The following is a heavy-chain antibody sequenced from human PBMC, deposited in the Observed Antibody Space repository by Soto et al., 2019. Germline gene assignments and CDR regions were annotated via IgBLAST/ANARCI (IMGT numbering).Heavy chain of an antibody. J-gene: IGHJ4*02. Sequence: QVQLQESGPGLVKPSQTLSLTCTVSGGSISSGGYYWSWIRQHPGKGLEWIGYISYSGSTFYNPSLQSRVTISLDTSKNQFSLRLSSVTAADTAVYYCARGSAVGGFDYWGQGTLVTDSS. V-gene: IGHV4-31*03. CDR2: ISYSGST. D-gene: IGHD1-26*01. CDR1: GGSISSGGYY. CDR3: ARGSAVGGFDY.